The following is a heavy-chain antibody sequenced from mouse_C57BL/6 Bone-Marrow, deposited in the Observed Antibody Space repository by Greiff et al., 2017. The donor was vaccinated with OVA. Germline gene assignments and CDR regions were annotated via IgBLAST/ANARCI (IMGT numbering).Heavy chain of an antibody. J-gene: IGHJ2*01. V-gene: IGHV7-3*01. CDR1: GFTFTDYY. Sequence: DVHLVESGGGLVQPGGSLSLSCAASGFTFTDYYMSWVRQPPGKALEWLGFIRNKANGYTTEYSASVKGRFTISRDNSQSILYLQMNALRAEDSATYYCARDYGNLYYFDYWGQGTTLTVSS. D-gene: IGHD2-1*01. CDR3: ARDYGNLYYFDY. CDR2: IRNKANGYTT.